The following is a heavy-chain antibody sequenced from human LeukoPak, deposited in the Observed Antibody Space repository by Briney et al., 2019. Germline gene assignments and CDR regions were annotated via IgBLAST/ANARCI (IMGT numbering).Heavy chain of an antibody. CDR1: GFTFSSYS. CDR2: IYSGGST. Sequence: GGSLRLSCAASGFTFSSYSMNWVRQAPGKGLEWVSVIYSGGSTYYAESVKGRFTISRDNSKNTLYLQMNSLRVEDTAVYYCAKGPLIEVAGTTWDYWGQGTLVTVSS. CDR3: AKGPLIEVAGTTWDY. V-gene: IGHV3-66*01. J-gene: IGHJ4*02. D-gene: IGHD6-19*01.